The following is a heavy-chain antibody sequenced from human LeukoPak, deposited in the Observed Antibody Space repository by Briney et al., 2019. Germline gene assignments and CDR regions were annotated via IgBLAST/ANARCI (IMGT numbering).Heavy chain of an antibody. CDR2: ISGSGGST. J-gene: IGHJ4*02. D-gene: IGHD2-21*02. V-gene: IGHV3-23*01. CDR1: GFTFSSYA. CDR3: AKVDVVVTAISGFDY. Sequence: PGASLRLSCAASGFTFSSYAMSWVRQAPGKGLEWVSAISGSGGSTYYADSVKGRFTISRDNSKNTLYLQMNSLRAEDTAVYYCAKVDVVVTAISGFDYWGQGTLVTVSS.